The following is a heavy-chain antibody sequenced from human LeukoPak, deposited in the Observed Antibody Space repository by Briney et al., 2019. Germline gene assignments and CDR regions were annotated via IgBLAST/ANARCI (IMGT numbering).Heavy chain of an antibody. J-gene: IGHJ5*02. V-gene: IGHV5-51*01. CDR3: ARLSEMATSNWFDP. Sequence: GESLQISCQGSGYSFTSYWIGWVRQMPGKGLEWMGIIYPGDSDTRYSPSFQGQVTISADKSISTAYLQWSSLKASDTAMYYCARLSEMATSNWFDPWGQGTLVTVSS. D-gene: IGHD5-24*01. CDR1: GYSFTSYW. CDR2: IYPGDSDT.